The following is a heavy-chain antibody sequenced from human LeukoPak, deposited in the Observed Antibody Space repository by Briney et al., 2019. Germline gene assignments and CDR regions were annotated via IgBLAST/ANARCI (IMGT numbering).Heavy chain of an antibody. CDR3: ARGDNWNFCAFDI. J-gene: IGHJ3*02. Sequence: GGSLRLSCAASGFNFYNFWMTWVRQAPGKGLEWVANIKQDGTEKYYGGSVKGRFTISRDNAKNSLYLQMNSLRAEDTAVYYCARGDNWNFCAFDIWGQGTMVTVSS. CDR2: IKQDGTEK. CDR1: GFNFYNFW. V-gene: IGHV3-7*01. D-gene: IGHD1-7*01.